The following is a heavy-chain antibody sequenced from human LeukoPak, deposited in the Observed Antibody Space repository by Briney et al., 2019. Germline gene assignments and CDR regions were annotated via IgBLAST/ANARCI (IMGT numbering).Heavy chain of an antibody. Sequence: GGSLRLSCAASTFTFSNYAMSWVRQAPGKGREWGSYISGSGGSTHYADSVKGRFTISRGNSKNTLYLQMNSLRAADTAVYYCAKASDLDRGDDAFDIWGQGTMVTVSS. CDR3: AKASDLDRGDDAFDI. CDR1: TFTFSNYA. CDR2: ISGSGGST. J-gene: IGHJ3*02. V-gene: IGHV3-23*01. D-gene: IGHD3-16*01.